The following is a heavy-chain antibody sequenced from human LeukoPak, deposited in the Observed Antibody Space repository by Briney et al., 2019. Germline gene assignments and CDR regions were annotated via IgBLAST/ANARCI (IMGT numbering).Heavy chain of an antibody. V-gene: IGHV3-33*01. CDR1: GFTFSSYG. CDR2: IWYDGSNK. D-gene: IGHD6-6*01. J-gene: IGHJ6*04. Sequence: PGRSLRLSCAASGFTFSSYGMHWVRQAPGKGLGWVAVIWYDGSNKYYADSVKGQFTISRDNSRNTLYLQMNSLRAEDTAVYYCARWLVQYYYYYYGMDVWGKGTTVTVSS. CDR3: ARWLVQYYYYYYGMDV.